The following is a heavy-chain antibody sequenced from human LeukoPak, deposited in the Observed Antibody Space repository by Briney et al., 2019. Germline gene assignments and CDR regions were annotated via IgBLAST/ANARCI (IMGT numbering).Heavy chain of an antibody. CDR3: ARDRGDYPYYYYYYYMDV. CDR1: GGSISSSSYY. Sequence: SETLSLTCTVSGGSISSSSYYWGWIRQPPGKGLEWIGSIYYSGSTYYNPSLKSRVTISVDTSKNQFSLKLSSVTAADTAVYYCARDRGDYPYYYYYYYMDVWGKGTTVTVSS. V-gene: IGHV4-39*07. J-gene: IGHJ6*03. CDR2: IYYSGST. D-gene: IGHD4-17*01.